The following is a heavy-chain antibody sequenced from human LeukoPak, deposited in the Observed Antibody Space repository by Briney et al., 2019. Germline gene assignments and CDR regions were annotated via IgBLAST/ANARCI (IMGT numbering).Heavy chain of an antibody. V-gene: IGHV1-2*02. Sequence: ASVQVSCKASGYTFNIHYIHWVRQAPGQGLEWVGWINSNSGATQYAQKFQGRVIVTTDTSITTVYMELSRLTSDDTAVYYCARETTEADDYWGQGTLVTVSS. J-gene: IGHJ4*02. D-gene: IGHD1-1*01. CDR1: GYTFNIHY. CDR3: ARETTEADDY. CDR2: INSNSGAT.